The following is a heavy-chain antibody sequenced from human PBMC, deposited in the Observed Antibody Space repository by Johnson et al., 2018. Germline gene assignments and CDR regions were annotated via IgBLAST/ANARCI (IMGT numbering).Heavy chain of an antibody. D-gene: IGHD3-10*01. CDR2: IWYDGSNK. CDR3: ARDRGYGSGSYGAFDI. V-gene: IGHV3-33*01. CDR1: GFTFSSYG. Sequence: QVQLVESGGGVVQPGRSLRLSCAASGFTFSSYGMHWVRQAPGKGLEWVAVIWYDGSNKYYAASVKGRFTISRDNSKNTLYLQMNSLRAEDTAVYYCARDRGYGSGSYGAFDIWGQGTMVTVSS. J-gene: IGHJ3*02.